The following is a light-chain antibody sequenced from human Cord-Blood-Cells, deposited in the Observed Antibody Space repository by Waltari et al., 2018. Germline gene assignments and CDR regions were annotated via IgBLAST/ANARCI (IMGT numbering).Light chain of an antibody. V-gene: IGLV2-14*01. J-gene: IGLJ1*01. CDR3: SSYTSSSTSLYV. CDR2: DVS. Sequence: QSALTQPASVSGSPGQSITISCTGTSSDVGGYNYVSWYQQHPGKAPKLMIYDVSNRPSRVSNRFSGSKSGNTASLTISGLQAEDEADYYCSSYTSSSTSLYVFGTGTKVTVL. CDR1: SSDVGGYNY.